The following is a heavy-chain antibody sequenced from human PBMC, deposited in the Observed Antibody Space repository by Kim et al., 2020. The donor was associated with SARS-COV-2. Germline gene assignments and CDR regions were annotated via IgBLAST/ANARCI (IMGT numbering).Heavy chain of an antibody. CDR3: ARVRVVVPAAIGGSFDP. D-gene: IGHD2-2*02. J-gene: IGHJ5*02. Sequence: SETLSLTCTVSGYSISSGYYWGWIRQPPGKGLEWIGSIYHSGSTYYNPSLKSRVTISVDTSKNQFSLKLSSVTAADTAVYYCARVRVVVPAAIGGSFDPWGQGTLVTVSS. CDR2: IYHSGST. CDR1: GYSISSGYY. V-gene: IGHV4-38-2*02.